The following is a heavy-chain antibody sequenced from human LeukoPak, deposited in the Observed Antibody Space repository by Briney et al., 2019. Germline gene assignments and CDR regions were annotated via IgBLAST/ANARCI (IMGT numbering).Heavy chain of an antibody. CDR1: AYSISSGYY. D-gene: IGHD3-22*01. Sequence: SETLSLTCTVSAYSISSGYYWGWIRQPPGKGLEWIGSIYHSGSTYYNPSLKSRVTISLDTSRNQFSLKLNSVTAADTAVYYCARIDTYYYDSSGYFDYWGQGTLVTVSS. CDR3: ARIDTYYYDSSGYFDY. V-gene: IGHV4-38-2*02. CDR2: IYHSGST. J-gene: IGHJ4*02.